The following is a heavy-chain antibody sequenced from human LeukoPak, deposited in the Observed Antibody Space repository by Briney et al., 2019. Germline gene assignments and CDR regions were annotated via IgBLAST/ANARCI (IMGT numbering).Heavy chain of an antibody. CDR3: TKGRGSSWYWGYYGMDV. CDR2: ISYDGSNK. J-gene: IGHJ6*02. D-gene: IGHD6-13*01. V-gene: IGHV3-30*18. CDR1: GFTFSSYG. Sequence: GGSLRLSCAASGFTFSSYGMHWVRQAPGKGLEWVAVISYDGSNKYYADSVKGRFTISRDNSKNTLYLQMNSLRAEDTAVYYCTKGRGSSWYWGYYGMDVWGQGTTVTVSS.